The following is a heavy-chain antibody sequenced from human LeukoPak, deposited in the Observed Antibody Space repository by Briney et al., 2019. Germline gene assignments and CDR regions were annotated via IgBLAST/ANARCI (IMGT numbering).Heavy chain of an antibody. J-gene: IGHJ5*02. Sequence: SGTLSLTCAVSGGSISSSNWWSWVRQPPGKGLEWIGEIYHSGSTNYNPSLKSRVTISVDKSKNQFSLKLSSVTAADTAVYYCARGVAGSCSGGSCYSWASPRRYNWFDPWGQGTLVTVSS. CDR3: ARGVAGSCSGGSCYSWASPRRYNWFDP. D-gene: IGHD2-15*01. V-gene: IGHV4-4*02. CDR1: GGSISSSNW. CDR2: IYHSGST.